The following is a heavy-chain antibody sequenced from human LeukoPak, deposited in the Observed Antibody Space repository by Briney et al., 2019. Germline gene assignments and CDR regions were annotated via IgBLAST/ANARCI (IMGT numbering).Heavy chain of an antibody. V-gene: IGHV3-23*01. CDR1: GFTFSSYA. J-gene: IGHJ4*02. Sequence: GGSLRLSCAASGFTFSSYAMSWVRQAPGKGLEWVSAISGSGDTTYYADSLKGRFTISRDNPKNTLYLQMNSLSAEDTAIYYCAQEPTLWGQGTLVTVSS. CDR3: AQEPTL. CDR2: ISGSGDTT.